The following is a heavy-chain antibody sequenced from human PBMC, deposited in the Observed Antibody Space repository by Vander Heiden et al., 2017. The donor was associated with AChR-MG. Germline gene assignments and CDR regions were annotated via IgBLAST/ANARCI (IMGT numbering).Heavy chain of an antibody. J-gene: IGHJ6*02. CDR3: AKVVSSGLGMDV. V-gene: IGHV3-30*02. Sequence: QVQLVESGGGVVQPGGALRLSCAASGFTFSSYGMHWVRHAPGKGLEWVAFIRYDGSNKYYADSVKGRFTISRDNTKNTLYLQMNSLRAEDTAVYYCAKVVSSGLGMDVWGQGTTVTVSS. CDR1: GFTFSSYG. D-gene: IGHD6-19*01. CDR2: IRYDGSNK.